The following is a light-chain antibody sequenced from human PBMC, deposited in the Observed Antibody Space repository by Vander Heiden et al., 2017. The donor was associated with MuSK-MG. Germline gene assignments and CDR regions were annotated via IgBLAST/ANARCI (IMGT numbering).Light chain of an antibody. CDR2: LGS. V-gene: IGKV2-28*01. J-gene: IGKJ3*01. CDR1: QSLLHSNVYNY. Sequence: DIVLTQSPLSLPVTPGEPASISCRSSQSLLHSNVYNYLDWYLQKPGQSPQLLIYLGSNRASGVPDRFSGSGSGTDFTLKISRVEAEDVGVYYCRQALQTPRAFGHGTKVDIK. CDR3: RQALQTPRA.